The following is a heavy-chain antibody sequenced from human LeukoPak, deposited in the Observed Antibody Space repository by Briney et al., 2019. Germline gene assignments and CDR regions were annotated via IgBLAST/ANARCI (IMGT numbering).Heavy chain of an antibody. CDR3: ARDIDNGDYVVY. CDR1: GFTFDDYA. Sequence: GGSLRLSCAASGFTFDDYAMHWVRQAPGKGLEWVSGISWNSGSIGYADSVKGRFTISRDNSKNTLYLQMNSLRAEDTAVYYCARDIDNGDYVVYWGQGTLVTVSS. V-gene: IGHV3-9*01. D-gene: IGHD4-17*01. J-gene: IGHJ4*02. CDR2: ISWNSGSI.